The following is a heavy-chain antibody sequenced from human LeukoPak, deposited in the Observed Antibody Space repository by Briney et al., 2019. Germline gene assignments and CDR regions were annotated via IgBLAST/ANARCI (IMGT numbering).Heavy chain of an antibody. CDR1: GYTFTTYY. V-gene: IGHV1-46*01. Sequence: ASVKVSCRPSGYTFTTYYLHWVRQAPGQRLEWMGVINPSGGSTIYAQKFQDRVAMTRDTSTSTVYMDLSSLIAADTAIYYCARAIERGRRFDYWGQGTLVTVSS. D-gene: IGHD5-24*01. CDR3: ARAIERGRRFDY. J-gene: IGHJ4*02. CDR2: INPSGGST.